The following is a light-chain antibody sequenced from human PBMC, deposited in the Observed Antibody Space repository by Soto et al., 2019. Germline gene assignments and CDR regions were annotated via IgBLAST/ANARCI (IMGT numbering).Light chain of an antibody. CDR1: QSISSY. V-gene: IGKV1-39*01. Sequence: DIQMTQSPSSLSASVGDRVTITCRASQSISSYLNWYQQKPGKAPKLLIYAASSLQSGVPSRFSGSGSGTDFTLTISSLLPEDFATYYYQQSYSTPRTFGQGTKVEIK. CDR3: QQSYSTPRT. CDR2: AAS. J-gene: IGKJ1*01.